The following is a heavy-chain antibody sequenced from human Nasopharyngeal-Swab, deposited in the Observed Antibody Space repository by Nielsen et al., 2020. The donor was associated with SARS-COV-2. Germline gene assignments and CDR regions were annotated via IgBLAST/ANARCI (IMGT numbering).Heavy chain of an antibody. Sequence: GASLKISCAASNFTFSSYGLHWVRQAPGKGLAWVAVIAYDGSNNYYADSVKGRFTISRDNSNNMLFLQMNSLRAEDTALYYCARDEGFTTGWYLSYYFDYWGQGTLVTVSS. V-gene: IGHV3-30*03. J-gene: IGHJ4*02. CDR1: NFTFSSYG. CDR3: ARDEGFTTGWYLSYYFDY. D-gene: IGHD6-19*01. CDR2: IAYDGSNN.